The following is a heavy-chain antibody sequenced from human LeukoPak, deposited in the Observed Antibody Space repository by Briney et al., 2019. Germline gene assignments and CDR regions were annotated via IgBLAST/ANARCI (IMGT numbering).Heavy chain of an antibody. V-gene: IGHV3-48*04. D-gene: IGHD2-21*02. CDR3: ARGGDPDY. J-gene: IGHJ4*02. CDR2: ISSSSGTI. CDR1: GFTFSSYN. Sequence: GGSLRLSCAASGFTFSSYNLNWVRQAPGKGLEWVSYISSSSGTIYYADSVKGRFTISRDNAKNSLYLQMNSLRAEDTAVYYCARGGDPDYWGQGTLVTVSS.